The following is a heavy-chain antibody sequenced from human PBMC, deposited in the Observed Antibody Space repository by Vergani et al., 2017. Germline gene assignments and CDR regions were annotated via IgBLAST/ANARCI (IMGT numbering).Heavy chain of an antibody. CDR2: ISSNGGST. CDR3: VKGGLVREFDY. D-gene: IGHD3/OR15-3a*01. J-gene: IGHJ4*02. V-gene: IGHV3-64D*06. Sequence: EVQLVESGGGLVQPGGSLRLSCSASGFTFSSYAMHWVRQAPGKGLEYVSAISSNGGSTSYADVVKGRFTISRDTSKNTLYLQMSSLRADDTAVSYCVKGGLVREFDYWGQGTLVTVSS. CDR1: GFTFSSYA.